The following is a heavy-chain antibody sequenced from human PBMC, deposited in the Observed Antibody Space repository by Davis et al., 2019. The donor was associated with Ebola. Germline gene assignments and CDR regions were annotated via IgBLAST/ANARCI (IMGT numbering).Heavy chain of an antibody. CDR3: ASLRRTITGMDDGFDI. J-gene: IGHJ3*02. CDR1: ANSFSTYW. D-gene: IGHD5-24*01. Sequence: GESLKISCTDSANSFSTYWIGWVRQLPGKGLEWMGLIYTGDSDTRYSPSFRGQVTISADKSIRTAYLQWSSLKATDTAIYFCASLRRTITGMDDGFDIWGQGTKVTVSS. CDR2: IYTGDSDT. V-gene: IGHV5-51*01.